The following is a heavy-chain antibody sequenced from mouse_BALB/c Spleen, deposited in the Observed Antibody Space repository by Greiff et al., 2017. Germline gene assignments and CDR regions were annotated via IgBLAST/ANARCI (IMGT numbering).Heavy chain of an antibody. V-gene: IGHV5-6-5*01. CDR2: ISSGGST. Sequence: EVNVVESGGGLVKPGGSLKLSCAASGFTFSSYAMSWVRQTPEKRLEWVASISSGGSTYYPDSVKGRFTISRDNARNILYLQMSSLRSEDTAMYYCARGDDYDYFDYWGQGTTLTVSS. CDR1: GFTFSSYA. D-gene: IGHD2-4*01. J-gene: IGHJ2*01. CDR3: ARGDDYDYFDY.